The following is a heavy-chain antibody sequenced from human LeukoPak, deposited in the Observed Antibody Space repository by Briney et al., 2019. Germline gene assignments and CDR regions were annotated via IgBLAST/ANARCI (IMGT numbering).Heavy chain of an antibody. Sequence: PSETLSLTCAVSGYSISSGYYWGWIRQPPGKGLEWIGSIYHSGSTYYNPSLKSRVTISVDTSKNQFSLKLSSVTAADTAVYYCARWDTVGYFDHWGQGTLVTVSS. J-gene: IGHJ4*02. V-gene: IGHV4-38-2*01. D-gene: IGHD4-23*01. CDR1: GYSISSGYY. CDR3: ARWDTVGYFDH. CDR2: IYHSGST.